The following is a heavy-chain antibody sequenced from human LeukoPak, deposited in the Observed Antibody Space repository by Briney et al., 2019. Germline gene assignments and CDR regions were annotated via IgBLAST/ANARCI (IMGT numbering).Heavy chain of an antibody. CDR3: ARVGNYYDSSGYYD. Sequence: GASVKVSCKASGGTFSSYAISWVRQAPGQGLEWMGGIIPIFGTANYAQKLQGRVTMTTDTSTSTAYMELRSLRSDDTAVYYCARVGNYYDSSGYYDWGQGTLVTVSS. J-gene: IGHJ4*02. V-gene: IGHV1-69*05. D-gene: IGHD3-22*01. CDR1: GGTFSSYA. CDR2: IIPIFGTA.